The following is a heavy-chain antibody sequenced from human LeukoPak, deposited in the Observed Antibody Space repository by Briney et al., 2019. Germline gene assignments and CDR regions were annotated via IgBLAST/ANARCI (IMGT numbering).Heavy chain of an antibody. J-gene: IGHJ6*04. Sequence: PSQTLSLTCTVSGDSISSDNYYGNWIRQPAGKGLEWMGRIYTSGSTNYNPSLKTRVTISIDTSKNQFSLRLTSVTAADTAVYYCARVWGSGTLAMDVWGKGTTVTVSS. V-gene: IGHV4-61*02. CDR3: ARVWGSGTLAMDV. D-gene: IGHD3-10*01. CDR1: GDSISSDNYY. CDR2: IYTSGST.